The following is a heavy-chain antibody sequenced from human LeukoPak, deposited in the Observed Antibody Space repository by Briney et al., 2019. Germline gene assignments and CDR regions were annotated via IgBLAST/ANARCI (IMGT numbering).Heavy chain of an antibody. CDR3: ARGQRASESGLDNFDY. J-gene: IGHJ4*02. CDR2: IGTAGDP. V-gene: IGHV3-13*05. CDR1: GFTFSSYD. D-gene: IGHD5-12*01. Sequence: GGSLRLSCAASGFTFSSYDMHWVRQATGKGLEWVSAIGTAGDPYYPGSVKGRFTISRENAKNSLYLQMNSLRAGDTAVYYCARGQRASESGLDNFDYWGQGTLVTVSS.